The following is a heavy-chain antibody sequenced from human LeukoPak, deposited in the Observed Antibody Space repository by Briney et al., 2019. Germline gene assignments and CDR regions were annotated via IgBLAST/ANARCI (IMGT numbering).Heavy chain of an antibody. Sequence: GGSLRLSCAASGFTFSSYSMNWVRQAPGKGLEWVSSISSSSSYIYYADSVKGRFTISRDNAKNSLYLQMNSLRAEDTALYYCAKGQYSSSWYNGMDVWGQGTLVTVSS. D-gene: IGHD6-13*01. V-gene: IGHV3-21*04. CDR2: ISSSSSYI. CDR1: GFTFSSYS. CDR3: AKGQYSSSWYNGMDV. J-gene: IGHJ6*02.